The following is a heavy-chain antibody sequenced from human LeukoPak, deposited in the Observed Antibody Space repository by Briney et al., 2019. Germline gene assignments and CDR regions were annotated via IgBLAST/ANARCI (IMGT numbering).Heavy chain of an antibody. J-gene: IGHJ4*02. CDR1: GFTLSSYA. CDR2: ISGSGGST. V-gene: IGHV3-23*01. CDR3: AKDFSGYDAGYFDY. D-gene: IGHD5-12*01. Sequence: GGSLRLSCAAPGFTLSSYAMSWVRQAPGKGLEWVSAISGSGGSTYYADSVKGRFTISRDDSKNTLYLQMNSLRAEDTAVYYCAKDFSGYDAGYFDYWGQGTLVTVSS.